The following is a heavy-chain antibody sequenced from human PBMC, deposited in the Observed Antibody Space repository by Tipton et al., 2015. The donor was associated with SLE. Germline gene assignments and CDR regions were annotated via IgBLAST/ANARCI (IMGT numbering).Heavy chain of an antibody. CDR3: AREGRREQLALDY. D-gene: IGHD6-6*01. J-gene: IGHJ4*02. Sequence: SLRLSCAASGFTFSSYAMSWVRQAPGKGLEWVSAISGSGGNTYYADSVKGRFTISRDNSKNTLYLQMNNLRAEDTAVYYCAREGRREQLALDYWGQGTLVTVSS. V-gene: IGHV3-23*01. CDR2: ISGSGGNT. CDR1: GFTFSSYA.